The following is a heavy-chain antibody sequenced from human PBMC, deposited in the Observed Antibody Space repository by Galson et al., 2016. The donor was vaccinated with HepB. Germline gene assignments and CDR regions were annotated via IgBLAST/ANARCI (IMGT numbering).Heavy chain of an antibody. CDR1: GFSLSTSGMC. CDR2: IDWDDDT. J-gene: IGHJ5*02. D-gene: IGHD3-3*01. Sequence: PALVKPTQTLTLTCTFSGFSLSTSGMCVSWIRQPPGKALEWLARIDWDDDTYYSTSLKARLSITKDTSKNQVVLTMTNMDPVDTATYYCAHASYYDFWSGYYSHSNWFDPWGPGTLVTVSS. V-gene: IGHV2-70*11. CDR3: AHASYYDFWSGYYSHSNWFDP.